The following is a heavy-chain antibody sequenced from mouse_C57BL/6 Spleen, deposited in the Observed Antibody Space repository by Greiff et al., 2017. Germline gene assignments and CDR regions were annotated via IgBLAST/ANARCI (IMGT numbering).Heavy chain of an antibody. D-gene: IGHD2-13*01. V-gene: IGHV1-4*01. J-gene: IGHJ2*01. Sequence: QVQLQQSGAELARPGASVKMSCKASGYTFTSYTMHWVKQRPGQGLEWIGYINPSSGYTKYNQKFKDKATLTADKSSSTAYMQLSSLTSEDSAVYYCARGRAGLGYFDYWGQGTTLTVSS. CDR1: GYTFTSYT. CDR3: ARGRAGLGYFDY. CDR2: INPSSGYT.